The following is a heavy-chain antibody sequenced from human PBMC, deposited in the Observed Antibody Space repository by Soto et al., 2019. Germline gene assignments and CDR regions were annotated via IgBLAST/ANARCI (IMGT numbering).Heavy chain of an antibody. V-gene: IGHV4-39*01. CDR3: ARHKSGSDWLDP. CDR2: MFYSGAT. CDR1: GGSISDISYC. Sequence: SETLSLTCTVSGGSISDISYCWGWIRQPPGKGLQWIGCMFYSGATYYNPSLKNRVTLSVDTSNNEFSLKLVSVTAPDTAVYYCARHKSGSDWLDPWGQGTLVTVSS. J-gene: IGHJ5*02. D-gene: IGHD2-15*01.